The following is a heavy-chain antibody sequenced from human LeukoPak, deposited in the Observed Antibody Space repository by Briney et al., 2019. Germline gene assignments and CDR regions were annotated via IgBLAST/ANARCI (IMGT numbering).Heavy chain of an antibody. Sequence: GGSLRLSCAASGFTFSSYGIHWVRQAPGKGLEWVAFIPYDGSNKYHADSVKGRFTISRDNSKNTVYPQMNSLRAEDTAVYFCAKEYGYDYNYFYSMDVWGKGTTVTISS. D-gene: IGHD1-1*01. CDR3: AKEYGYDYNYFYSMDV. J-gene: IGHJ6*03. CDR2: IPYDGSNK. V-gene: IGHV3-30*02. CDR1: GFTFSSYG.